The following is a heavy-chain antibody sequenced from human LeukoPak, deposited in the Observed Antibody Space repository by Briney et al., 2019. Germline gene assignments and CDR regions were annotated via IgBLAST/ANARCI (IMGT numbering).Heavy chain of an antibody. D-gene: IGHD2-15*01. V-gene: IGHV1-2*02. CDR3: ARDGYCSGGTCPDLDY. J-gene: IGHJ4*02. CDR1: GYTFTGYY. CDR2: INPNSGAT. Sequence: ASVKVSCKASGYTFTGYYIHWVRQAPGQGLEWLGWINPNSGATNYAQNFQGRVTMTRDTSISTAYMELTRLRSDDTAVYFCARDGYCSGGTCPDLDYWGQGTLVTVSS.